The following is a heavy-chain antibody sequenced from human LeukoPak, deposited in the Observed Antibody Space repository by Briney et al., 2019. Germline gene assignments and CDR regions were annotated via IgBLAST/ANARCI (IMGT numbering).Heavy chain of an antibody. D-gene: IGHD1-26*01. V-gene: IGHV4-59*01. CDR1: GDSISIYY. CDR3: ARTNSGSYYSSYFDY. CDR2: IYYSGIT. Sequence: SESLSLTCTVSGDSISIYYWSWMRQPPGKGLEWVGYIYYSGITNYNPSLKSRVTISVDTSKNQFSLKLSSVTAADTAVYYCARTNSGSYYSSYFDYWGQGTLVTVSS. J-gene: IGHJ4*02.